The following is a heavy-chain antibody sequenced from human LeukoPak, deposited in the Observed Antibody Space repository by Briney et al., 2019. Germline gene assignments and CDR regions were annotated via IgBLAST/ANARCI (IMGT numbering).Heavy chain of an antibody. Sequence: PGGSLRLSCAASGFTFSSYAMHWVRQAPGKGLEWVAVISYDGSNEYYADSVKGRFTTSRDNSKNTLYLQMNSLRAVDTAVYYCARDESFDYGDYVYYYGMDVWGQGTTVTVSS. CDR1: GFTFSSYA. D-gene: IGHD4-17*01. V-gene: IGHV3-30*04. J-gene: IGHJ6*02. CDR2: ISYDGSNE. CDR3: ARDESFDYGDYVYYYGMDV.